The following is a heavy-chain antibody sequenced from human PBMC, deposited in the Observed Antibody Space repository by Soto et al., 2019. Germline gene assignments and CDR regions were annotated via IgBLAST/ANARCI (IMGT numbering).Heavy chain of an antibody. CDR2: ISGSGGST. CDR3: AKDDYYDSSGYYYTTFDY. CDR1: GFTFSSYA. J-gene: IGHJ4*02. D-gene: IGHD3-22*01. V-gene: IGHV3-23*01. Sequence: PGGSLRLSCAASGFTFSSYAMSWVRQAPGKGLEWVSAISGSGGSTYYADSVKGRFTISRDNSKNTLYLQMNSLRAEDTAVYYCAKDDYYDSSGYYYTTFDYWGQGTLVTVSS.